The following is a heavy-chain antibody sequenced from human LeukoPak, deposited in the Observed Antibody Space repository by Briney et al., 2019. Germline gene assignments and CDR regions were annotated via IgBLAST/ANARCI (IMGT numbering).Heavy chain of an antibody. CDR2: IIPIFGTA. CDR1: GGTFSSYA. Sequence: ASVKVSCKASGGTFSSYAISWVRQAPGQGLEWMGGIIPIFGTANYAQKFQGRVTITADESTSTAYMELSSLRSEDTAVYYCARDYYYDSSGYYDYWGQGTLVTVSS. J-gene: IGHJ4*02. V-gene: IGHV1-69*13. D-gene: IGHD3-22*01. CDR3: ARDYYYDSSGYYDY.